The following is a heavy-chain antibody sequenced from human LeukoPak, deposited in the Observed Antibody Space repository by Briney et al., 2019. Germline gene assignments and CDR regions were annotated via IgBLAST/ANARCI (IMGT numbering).Heavy chain of an antibody. CDR1: GFTFSSYW. D-gene: IGHD3-3*01. V-gene: IGHV3-7*01. Sequence: GGSLRLSCAASGFTFSSYWMSWVRQAPGEGLEWVANIKQDGSEKYYVDSVKGRFTISRDNAKNSLYLQMNRLRAEDTAVYYCARVHTIFGLVIVNYFDYWGQGTLVTVSS. CDR3: ARVHTIFGLVIVNYFDY. CDR2: IKQDGSEK. J-gene: IGHJ4*02.